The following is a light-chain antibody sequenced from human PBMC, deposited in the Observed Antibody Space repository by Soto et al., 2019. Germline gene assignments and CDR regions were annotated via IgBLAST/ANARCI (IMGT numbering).Light chain of an antibody. CDR1: QSVSSN. CDR2: GAS. CDR3: QQYNNWWT. Sequence: EMVMTQSPATLSVSPGERATLSGSASQSVSSNLAWYQQKPGQAPRLLIYGASTRATGIPARFSGSGSGTEFTLTISSLQSEDFAVYYCQQYNNWWTFGQGTKVEIK. V-gene: IGKV3-15*01. J-gene: IGKJ1*01.